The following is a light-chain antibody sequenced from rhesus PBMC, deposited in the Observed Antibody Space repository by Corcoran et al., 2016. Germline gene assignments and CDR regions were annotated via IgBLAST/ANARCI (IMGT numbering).Light chain of an antibody. CDR3: QQSST. CDR2: GAS. J-gene: IGKJ4*01. Sequence: ETVVTQSPATLALSPGERATLSCRASQSVGSYLAWYQQKPGQAPRLIIYGASSRATGIPDRFSGSGSGTDFTLTIRSLEPEDVGVYYCQQSSTFGGGTKVEIK. V-gene: IGKV3-24*04. CDR1: QSVGSY.